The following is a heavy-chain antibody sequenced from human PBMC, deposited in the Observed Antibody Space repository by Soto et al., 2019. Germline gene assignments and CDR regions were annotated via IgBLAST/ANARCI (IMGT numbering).Heavy chain of an antibody. CDR3: ARDPTAPYGDESYCYCMDV. CDR1: GFTFSSYG. V-gene: IGHV3-33*01. D-gene: IGHD4-17*01. J-gene: IGHJ6*03. CDR2: IWYDGSNK. Sequence: QVQLVESGGGVVQPGRSLRLSCAASGFTFSSYGMHWVRQAPGKGLEWVAVIWYDGSNKYYADSVKGRFTISRDNSKNTLYLQMNRLRAEDTAVYYCARDPTAPYGDESYCYCMDVWGKGTTVTVSS.